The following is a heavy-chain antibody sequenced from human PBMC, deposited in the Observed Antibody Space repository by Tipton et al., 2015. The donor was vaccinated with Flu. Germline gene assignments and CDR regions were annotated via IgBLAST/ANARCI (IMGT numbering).Heavy chain of an antibody. CDR1: GGSISDYY. CDR2: SCGSSGHT. V-gene: IGHV4-59*08. CDR3: ARHGKDTGDYLASFDI. J-gene: IGHJ3*02. D-gene: IGHD7-27*01. Sequence: TLSLTCTVSGGSISDYYWSWIRQPPGKGLVWIAYSCGSSGHTNYNPSLKSRGTISVDTSKNQFSLKLSSVTAADTAVYYCARHGKDTGDYLASFDIWGQGTMVTVSS.